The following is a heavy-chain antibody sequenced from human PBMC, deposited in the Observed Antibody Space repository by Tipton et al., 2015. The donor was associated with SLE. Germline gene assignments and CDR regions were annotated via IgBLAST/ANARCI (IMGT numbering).Heavy chain of an antibody. CDR3: ARAGGAYYYYYGMDV. J-gene: IGHJ6*02. V-gene: IGHV1-8*01. CDR1: GYTFTSYD. D-gene: IGHD1-14*01. CDR2: MNPNSGNT. Sequence: QSGPEVKKPGASVKVSCKASGYTFTSYDINWVRQATGQGLEWMGWMNPNSGNTGYAQKFQGRVTMTRNTSISTAYMELNSLRSEDTAVYYCARAGGAYYYYYGMDVWGQGTTVTVSS.